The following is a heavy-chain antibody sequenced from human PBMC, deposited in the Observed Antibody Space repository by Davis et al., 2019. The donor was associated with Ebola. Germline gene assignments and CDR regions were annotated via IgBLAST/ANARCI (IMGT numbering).Heavy chain of an antibody. J-gene: IGHJ6*04. D-gene: IGHD2-2*01. CDR1: GYSFTDYY. Sequence: SVKVSCKASGYSFTDYYMHWVRQAPGQGLEWMGRINPNSGVANYAQKFQGRVTMTRDTSSSTAHMELRSLRSDDTAVYYCARDRCSSCYAGAMDVWGKGTTVTVSS. CDR2: INPNSGVA. CDR3: ARDRCSSCYAGAMDV. V-gene: IGHV1-2*06.